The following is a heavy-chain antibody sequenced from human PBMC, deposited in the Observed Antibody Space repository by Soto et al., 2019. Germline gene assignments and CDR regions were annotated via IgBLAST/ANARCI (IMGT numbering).Heavy chain of an antibody. CDR2: IYYSGST. CDR3: ARGLYYDILTGSQVFDY. CDR1: NDSISPYY. Sequence: SETLSLTCTVSNDSISPYYWSWIRQPPGKGLEWIGFIYYSGSTTYNPSLKSRVTISEDTSKNQFSLKLTSVTAADTAVYYCARGLYYDILTGSQVFDYWGQGTSVTGSS. D-gene: IGHD3-9*01. J-gene: IGHJ4*03. V-gene: IGHV4-59*01.